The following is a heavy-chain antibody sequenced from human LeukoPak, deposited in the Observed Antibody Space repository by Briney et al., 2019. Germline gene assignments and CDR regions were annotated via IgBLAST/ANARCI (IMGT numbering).Heavy chain of an antibody. Sequence: PGGSLRLSCAASGFTFSSYGMHWVRQAPGKGLEWVAVISYDGSNKYYADSVKGRFTISRDNSKNTLSLQMNSLRAEDTALYYCAGAIGYFDFWGQGTLVTVSS. CDR2: ISYDGSNK. V-gene: IGHV3-30*03. CDR3: AGAIGYFDF. CDR1: GFTFSSYG. J-gene: IGHJ4*02. D-gene: IGHD2-21*01.